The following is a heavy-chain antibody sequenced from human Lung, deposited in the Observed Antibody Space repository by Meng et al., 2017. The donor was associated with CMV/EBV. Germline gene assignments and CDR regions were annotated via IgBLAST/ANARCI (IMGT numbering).Heavy chain of an antibody. CDR2: IYHSGST. D-gene: IGHD3-10*01. CDR1: GGSISSNGYY. J-gene: IGHJ4*02. CDR3: ARRRGGSGRDC. Sequence: LQREEQGQGLVKPSETLSPTCTVSGGSISSNGYYWDWVRQPPGKGLEWIGAIYHSGSTSYNPSLQSRVTMFVDTSKNQFSLMLTSVTATDTAVYYCARRRGGSGRDCWGQGTLVTVSS. V-gene: IGHV4-39*01.